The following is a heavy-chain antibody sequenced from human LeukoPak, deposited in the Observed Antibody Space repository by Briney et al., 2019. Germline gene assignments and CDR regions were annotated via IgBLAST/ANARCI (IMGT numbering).Heavy chain of an antibody. CDR3: ARDHPDIAVIPAAMDV. J-gene: IGHJ6*03. D-gene: IGHD2-2*01. V-gene: IGHV1-69*13. Sequence: SVKVSCKASGGTFSNFAISWVRQAPGHGLEWMGGVIPMFGTSNYAQNFQGRVTFTADESTSTAYLELSSLRSEDSAVYFCARDHPDIAVIPAAMDVWGTGTTVIVSS. CDR2: VIPMFGTS. CDR1: GGTFSNFA.